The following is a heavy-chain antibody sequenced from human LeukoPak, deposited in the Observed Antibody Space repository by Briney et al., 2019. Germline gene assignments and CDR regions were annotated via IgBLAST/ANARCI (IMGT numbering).Heavy chain of an antibody. D-gene: IGHD1-20*01. CDR2: ISAYNGNT. V-gene: IGHV1-18*01. Sequence: ASVKVSCKDSGYTFTSYGISWVRQAPGQGLEWMGWISAYNGNTNYAQKLQGRVTMTTDTSTSTAYMELRSLRSDDTAVYYCARDSNWNDSPDAFDIWGQGTMVTVSS. J-gene: IGHJ3*02. CDR1: GYTFTSYG. CDR3: ARDSNWNDSPDAFDI.